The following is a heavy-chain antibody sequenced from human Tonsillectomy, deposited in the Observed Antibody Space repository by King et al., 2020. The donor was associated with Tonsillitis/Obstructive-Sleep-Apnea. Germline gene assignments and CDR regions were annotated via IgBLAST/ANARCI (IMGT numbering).Heavy chain of an antibody. Sequence: QLVQSGVEVKKPGESLRISCQGSGYRFTSDWIAWVRQMPGKGLELMGIIDPRDSDTRYSPSFQGQVTISADKSISTVYLQWSSRKASDTAMYYCARTAPGTGNTPLQYWGQGTLVTVSS. CDR2: IDPRDSDT. J-gene: IGHJ4*02. V-gene: IGHV5-51*01. CDR3: ARTAPGTGNTPLQY. CDR1: GYRFTSDW. D-gene: IGHD1-7*01.